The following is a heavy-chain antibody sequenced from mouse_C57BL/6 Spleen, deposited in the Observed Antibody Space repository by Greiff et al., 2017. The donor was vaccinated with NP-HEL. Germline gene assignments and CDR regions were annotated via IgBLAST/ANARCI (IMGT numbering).Heavy chain of an antibody. D-gene: IGHD4-1*01. CDR2: ISSGGDYI. V-gene: IGHV5-9-1*02. CDR1: GFTFSSYA. Sequence: EVKLMESGEGLVKPGGSLKLSCAASGFTFSSYAMSWVRQTPEKRLEWVAYISSGGDYIYYADTVKGRFTISRDNARNTLYLQMSSLKSEDTAMYYCTRDSELGRFAYWGQGTLVTVSA. J-gene: IGHJ3*01. CDR3: TRDSELGRFAY.